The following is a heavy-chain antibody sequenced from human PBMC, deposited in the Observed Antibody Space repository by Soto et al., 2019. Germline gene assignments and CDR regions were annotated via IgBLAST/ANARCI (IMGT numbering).Heavy chain of an antibody. CDR3: ARGGFGEDEYYYYYDGMDV. D-gene: IGHD3-10*01. V-gene: IGHV3-33*01. J-gene: IGHJ6*02. CDR2: IWYDGSNK. Sequence: QVQLVESGGGVVQPGRSLRLSCAASGFTFSSYGMHWFSQAPGKGLEWGAVIWYDGSNKYYADSVKGRFTISRYNSKNTLYLQMNSLRAEDTAVYYCARGGFGEDEYYYYYDGMDVWGQGTTVTVSS. CDR1: GFTFSSYG.